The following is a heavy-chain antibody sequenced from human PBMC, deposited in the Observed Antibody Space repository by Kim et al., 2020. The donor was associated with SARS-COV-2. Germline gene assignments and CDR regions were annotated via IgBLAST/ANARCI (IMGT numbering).Heavy chain of an antibody. CDR3: ARTGSYYGDPDTYYFDY. V-gene: IGHV4-59*01. J-gene: IGHJ4*02. Sequence: LNSRVNISVDTSKNQFSLELGSVTAADTAVYYCARTGSYYGDPDTYYFDYWGQGTLVTVSS. D-gene: IGHD4-17*01.